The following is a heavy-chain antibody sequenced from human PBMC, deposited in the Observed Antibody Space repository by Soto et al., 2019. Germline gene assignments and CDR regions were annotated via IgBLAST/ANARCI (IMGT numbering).Heavy chain of an antibody. CDR2: VSYDGSNK. D-gene: IGHD1-26*01. CDR1: GFTLSHYD. Sequence: QVQLVESGGGVGKPGRSLRLSCVASGFTLSHYDMNWVRQAPGKGLEWVAVVSYDGSNKYYGASVRGRFTISRDNSKNTLYLQMNSLRAEDTAVYYCAKGELINPQLFEFWGQGALVTVSS. V-gene: IGHV3-30*18. CDR3: AKGELINPQLFEF. J-gene: IGHJ4*02.